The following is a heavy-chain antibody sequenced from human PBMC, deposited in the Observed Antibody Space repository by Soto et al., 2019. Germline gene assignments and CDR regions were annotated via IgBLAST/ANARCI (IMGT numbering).Heavy chain of an antibody. CDR3: AREGAYDILTGYYFDY. Sequence: QVQLVQSGAEVKKPGSSVKVSCKASGGTFSSYAISWVRQAPGQGLEWMGGIIPIFGTANYAQKLQGRVTITADESTSTAYMEVSSLRSEDTAVYYCAREGAYDILTGYYFDYWGQGTLVTVSS. J-gene: IGHJ4*02. CDR2: IIPIFGTA. V-gene: IGHV1-69*01. D-gene: IGHD3-9*01. CDR1: GGTFSSYA.